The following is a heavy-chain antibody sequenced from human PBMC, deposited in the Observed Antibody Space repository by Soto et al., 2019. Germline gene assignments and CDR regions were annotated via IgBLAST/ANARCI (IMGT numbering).Heavy chain of an antibody. CDR2: IYPGDSDA. Sequence: LKISCKGSGYSFTSYWIGWVRQMPGKGLEWMGIIYPGDSDARYSPSFQGQVTISADKSISTAYLQWSSLKASDTAMYYCARLRDYYDSSGPTGYFDYWGQGTLVTVSS. J-gene: IGHJ4*02. CDR1: GYSFTSYW. D-gene: IGHD3-22*01. CDR3: ARLRDYYDSSGPTGYFDY. V-gene: IGHV5-51*01.